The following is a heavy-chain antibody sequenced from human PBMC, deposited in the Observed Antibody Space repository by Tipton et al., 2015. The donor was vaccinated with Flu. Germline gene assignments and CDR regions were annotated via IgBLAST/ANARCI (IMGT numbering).Heavy chain of an antibody. D-gene: IGHD1-7*01. Sequence: LRLSCTVSAGSISTYFWSWIRQPAGKGLEWIGRIYSTGNTNYNPSLNSRVTMPVDTSKNQFSLKLSSVTAADTAVYYCARVSRSGTSHAGYFDYWGQGTLVTVSS. CDR1: AGSISTYF. V-gene: IGHV4-4*07. CDR3: ARVSRSGTSHAGYFDY. CDR2: IYSTGNT. J-gene: IGHJ4*02.